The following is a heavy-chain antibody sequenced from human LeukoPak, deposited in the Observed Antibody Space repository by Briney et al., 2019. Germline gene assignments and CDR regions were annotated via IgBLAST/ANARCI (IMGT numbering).Heavy chain of an antibody. Sequence: ESGGSLRLSCVASGFTFSDYAMNWVRQAPEKGLEWVSTFKTNSGQVYYAESVRGRFTISRVNSKNTVYLEMSSLRAEDTALYFCARSVPDYTRFDYWGQGALVTVSS. D-gene: IGHD4-11*01. CDR3: ARSVPDYTRFDY. J-gene: IGHJ4*02. CDR1: GFTFSDYA. CDR2: FKTNSGQV. V-gene: IGHV3-23*01.